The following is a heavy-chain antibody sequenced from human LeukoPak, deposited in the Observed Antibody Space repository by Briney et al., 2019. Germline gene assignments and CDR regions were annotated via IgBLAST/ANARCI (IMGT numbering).Heavy chain of an antibody. CDR2: ISAYNGNT. J-gene: IGHJ4*02. D-gene: IGHD3-22*01. Sequence: ASVKVSCKASGYTFTSYGISWVRQAPGQGLELKGWISAYNGNTNYAQKLQGRVTMTTDTSTSTAYTELRSLRSDDTAVYYCAKTYYYDSSGYLWNYFDYWGQGTLVTVSS. CDR3: AKTYYYDSSGYLWNYFDY. V-gene: IGHV1-18*01. CDR1: GYTFTSYG.